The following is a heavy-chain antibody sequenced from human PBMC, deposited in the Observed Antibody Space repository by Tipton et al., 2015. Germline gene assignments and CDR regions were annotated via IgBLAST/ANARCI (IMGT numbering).Heavy chain of an antibody. D-gene: IGHD6-13*01. CDR3: ARDSEQQLVLESNWFDP. V-gene: IGHV1-3*05. Sequence: QVQLVQSGAEEKKPGASVKVSCKASGYIFTTYVMQWVRQAPGQRLEWMGWINPGNGNTKYSQKLQGRVTMTTDTSTSTAYMELRSLRSDDTAVYYCARDSEQQLVLESNWFDPWGQGTLVTVSS. CDR1: GYIFTTYV. CDR2: INPGNGNT. J-gene: IGHJ5*02.